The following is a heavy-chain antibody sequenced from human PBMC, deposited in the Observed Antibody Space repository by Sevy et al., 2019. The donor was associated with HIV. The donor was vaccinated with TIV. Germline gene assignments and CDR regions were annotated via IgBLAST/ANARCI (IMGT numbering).Heavy chain of an antibody. D-gene: IGHD3-3*01. V-gene: IGHV3-23*01. CDR3: AKGAYYDFWSGYYFPIAAFDI. CDR1: GFTFSSYA. Sequence: GGSLRLSCAASGFTFSSYAMSWVRQAPGKGLEWVSAISGSGGSTYYADSVKVRFTISRDNSKNTLYLQMNSLRAEDTAVYYCAKGAYYDFWSGYYFPIAAFDIWGQGTMVTVSS. J-gene: IGHJ3*02. CDR2: ISGSGGST.